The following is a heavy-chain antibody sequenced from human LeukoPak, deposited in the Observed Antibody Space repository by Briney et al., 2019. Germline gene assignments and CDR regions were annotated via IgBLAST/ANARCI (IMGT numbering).Heavy chain of an antibody. CDR1: GFTFSSYG. D-gene: IGHD4-17*01. CDR3: AKDVDNGDYVVY. J-gene: IGHJ4*02. V-gene: IGHV3-23*01. Sequence: GGSLRLSCAASGFTFSSYGMGWVRQAPGKGLEWVSAISGSGGSTYYADSVKGRFTISRDNSKNTLYLQMNSLRAEDTAVYYCAKDVDNGDYVVYWGQGTLVTVSS. CDR2: ISGSGGST.